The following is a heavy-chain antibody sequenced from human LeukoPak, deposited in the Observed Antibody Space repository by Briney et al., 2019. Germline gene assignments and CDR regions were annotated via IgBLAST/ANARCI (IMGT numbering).Heavy chain of an antibody. CDR3: ARVAYYYDSSGEPNAFDI. Sequence: PGGSLRLSCAASGFTFSSYGMHWVRQAPGKGLEWVAFIRYDGSNKYYADSVKGRFTISRDNSKNTLYLQMNSLRSEDTAVYYCARVAYYYDSSGEPNAFDIWGQGTMVTVSS. V-gene: IGHV3-30*02. CDR1: GFTFSSYG. D-gene: IGHD3-22*01. CDR2: IRYDGSNK. J-gene: IGHJ3*02.